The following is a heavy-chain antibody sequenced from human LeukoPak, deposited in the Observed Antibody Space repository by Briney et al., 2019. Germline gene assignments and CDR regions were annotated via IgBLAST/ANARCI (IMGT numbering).Heavy chain of an antibody. CDR1: GFTFSDYN. CDR2: ISRSGSTK. CDR3: ARDPYYYDSGSFAAFDI. D-gene: IGHD3-10*01. Sequence: GGSLRLSCAASGFTFSDYNMRWIRQAPGKGLEWVSSISRSGSTKYYADSVKGRFTISRDNAKNSLFLQMNSLRAEDTAVYYCARDPYYYDSGSFAAFDIWGQGTMVTVSS. V-gene: IGHV3-11*01. J-gene: IGHJ3*02.